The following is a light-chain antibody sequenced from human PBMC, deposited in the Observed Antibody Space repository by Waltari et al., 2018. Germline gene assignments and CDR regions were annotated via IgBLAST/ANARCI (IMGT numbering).Light chain of an antibody. V-gene: IGKV1-5*03. J-gene: IGKJ2*01. CDR2: MAS. CDR1: QSVGTW. Sequence: DIQMTQSPSTLSASVGDRVTTSYRASQSVGTWLAWYQQKPGKAPKLLIYMASSVESGVPSRFSGSGSGTEFTLTISSLQPDDFATYSCQQYSSFSTFGQGTKVDI. CDR3: QQYSSFST.